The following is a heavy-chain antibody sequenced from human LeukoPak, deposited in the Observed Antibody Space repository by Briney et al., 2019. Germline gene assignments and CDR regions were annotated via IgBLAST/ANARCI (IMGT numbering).Heavy chain of an antibody. CDR3: ARYSPGGDFQH. CDR2: IYYSGST. D-gene: IGHD2-21*01. Sequence: SETLSLTCTVSGGSISSYYWSWIRQPPGKGLGWIGYIYYSGSTNYNPPLKSRVTISVDTSKNQFSLKLRSVTAADTAVYYCARYSPGGDFQHWGQGTLVTVSS. CDR1: GGSISSYY. V-gene: IGHV4-59*01. J-gene: IGHJ1*01.